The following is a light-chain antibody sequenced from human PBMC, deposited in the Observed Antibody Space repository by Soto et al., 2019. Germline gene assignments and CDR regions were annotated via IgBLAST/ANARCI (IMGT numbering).Light chain of an antibody. V-gene: IGKV1-5*01. CDR2: DAS. Sequence: DIQMTRSPSTLSASVGDSVTITCRASQNIRNWLAWYQQKPGKAPNPLIYDASSLKSGVPARFSGSGSGTEFTLTISSLQPEDVATYYCQKYYSALWTFGQGTKVDIK. CDR3: QKYYSALWT. J-gene: IGKJ1*01. CDR1: QNIRNW.